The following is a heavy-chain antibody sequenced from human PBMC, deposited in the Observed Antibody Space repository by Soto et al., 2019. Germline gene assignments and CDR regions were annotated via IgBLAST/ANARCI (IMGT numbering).Heavy chain of an antibody. CDR3: ARGAAATLTNWFDP. Sequence: ASVKVSCKASGYTFTGYYIHWVRQAPGQGLEWMGWINPNSGGTNYAQKFQGWVTMTRDTSISTAYMELSRLRSDDTAVYYCARGAAATLTNWFDPWGQGTLVTVSS. D-gene: IGHD2-15*01. CDR2: INPNSGGT. CDR1: GYTFTGYY. J-gene: IGHJ5*02. V-gene: IGHV1-2*04.